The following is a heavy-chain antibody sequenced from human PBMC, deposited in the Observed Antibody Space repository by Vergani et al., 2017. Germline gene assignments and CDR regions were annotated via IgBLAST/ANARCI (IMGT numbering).Heavy chain of an antibody. D-gene: IGHD2-21*02. J-gene: IGHJ4*02. V-gene: IGHV3-30-3*01. Sequence: QVQLVDSGGGVVQPGRSLRLSCAASGFTFSNYAMHWVRQAPGKGLEWVAVISYDGSNRRYADSVKGRFTISRDNSKNRLYLQMNSLRAEETAVYYCARGYDHYFLLFPYWGQGTLVTVSS. CDR2: ISYDGSNR. CDR1: GFTFSNYA. CDR3: ARGYDHYFLLFPY.